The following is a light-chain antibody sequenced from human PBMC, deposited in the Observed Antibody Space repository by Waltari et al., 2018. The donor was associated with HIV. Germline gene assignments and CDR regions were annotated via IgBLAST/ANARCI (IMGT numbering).Light chain of an antibody. CDR3: QNYDSAPVA. CDR2: GAS. V-gene: IGKV1-27*01. Sequence: DIQMSQAPSSLSASVGDRVTITCRASRDISNDLAWYQQKSGEVPKLLIYGASTLRSGVSSRFRGGGSGTEFTLTINGLQPEDVASYYCQNYDSAPVAFGQGTRLEI. J-gene: IGKJ5*01. CDR1: RDISND.